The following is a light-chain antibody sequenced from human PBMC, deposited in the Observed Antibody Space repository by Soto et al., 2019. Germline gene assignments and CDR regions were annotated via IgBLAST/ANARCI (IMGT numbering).Light chain of an antibody. CDR3: QQYETFSGT. CDR2: KAS. J-gene: IGKJ1*01. CDR1: QNIFTY. Sequence: DIHMTQSPSTLSASVGDRVTSICRASQNIFTYLAWYQQKPGKAPKLLIYKASSLESGVPSRFSGSGSGTKFTLTIASLQPDDFATYYCQQYETFSGTFGPGTKVDIK. V-gene: IGKV1-5*03.